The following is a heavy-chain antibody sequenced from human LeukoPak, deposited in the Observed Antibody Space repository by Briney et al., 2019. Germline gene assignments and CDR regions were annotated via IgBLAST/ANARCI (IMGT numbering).Heavy chain of an antibody. CDR3: ASLSTGDAFDY. CDR2: INQDGSEK. V-gene: IGHV3-7*01. D-gene: IGHD1-1*01. Sequence: GGSLRLSCAASGFTFSSCWMSWVRQAPEKGLEWVANINQDGSEKYYVDSVRGRFTISRDNAKNSLDLQMNSLRAEDTAVYFCASLSTGDAFDYWGQGTLVTVSS. CDR1: GFTFSSCW. J-gene: IGHJ4*02.